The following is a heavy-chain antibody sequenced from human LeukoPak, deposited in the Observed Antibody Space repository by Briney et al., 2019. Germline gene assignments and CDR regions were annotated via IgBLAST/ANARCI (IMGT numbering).Heavy chain of an antibody. D-gene: IGHD6-13*01. CDR1: GGSFSSYY. V-gene: IGHV4-39*07. CDR2: IYYSGST. CDR3: ARPLGYSSSWGYFDY. J-gene: IGHJ4*02. Sequence: SETLSLTCAVYGGSFSSYYWGWIRQPPGKGQEWIGSIYYSGSTYYNPSLKSRVTISVDTSKNQFSLKLSSVTAADTAVYYCARPLGYSSSWGYFDYWGQGTLVTVSS.